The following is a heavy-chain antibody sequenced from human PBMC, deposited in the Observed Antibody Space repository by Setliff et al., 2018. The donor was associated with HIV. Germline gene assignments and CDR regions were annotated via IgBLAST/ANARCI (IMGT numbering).Heavy chain of an antibody. Sequence: GASVKVSCKASGYTFTSYGISWVRQAPGQGLEWMGVINPINGDATFVRNFQGRGTMTRETSTKTVYMELYSLRSEDTAVYHCARSDISGTGYFDSWGQGTLVTVSS. D-gene: IGHD1-20*01. CDR3: ARSDISGTGYFDS. CDR2: INPINGDA. CDR1: GYTFTSYG. J-gene: IGHJ4*02. V-gene: IGHV1-18*01.